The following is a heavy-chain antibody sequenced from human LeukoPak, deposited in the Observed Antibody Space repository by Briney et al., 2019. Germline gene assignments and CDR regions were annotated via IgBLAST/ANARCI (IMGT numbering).Heavy chain of an antibody. CDR2: INPNSGGT. V-gene: IGHV1-2*02. D-gene: IGHD5-18*01. Sequence: VASVKVSCKAFGYTFTSNYMHWVRQAPGQGLEWMGWINPNSGGTNYAQKFQGRVTMTRDTSISTAYMELSRLRSDDTAVYYCARDSAPGDTYGLLGIDSWGQGTLVTVSS. CDR1: GYTFTSNY. J-gene: IGHJ4*02. CDR3: ARDSAPGDTYGLLGIDS.